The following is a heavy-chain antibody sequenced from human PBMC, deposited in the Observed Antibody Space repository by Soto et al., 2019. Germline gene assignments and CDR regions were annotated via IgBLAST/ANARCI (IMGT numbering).Heavy chain of an antibody. V-gene: IGHV3-23*01. CDR1: GFTFSSYA. D-gene: IGHD5-12*01. CDR2: ISGSGGST. Sequence: GGSLRLSCAASGFTFSSYAMSWVRQAPGKGLEWVSAISGSGGSTYYADSVKGRFTISRDNSKNTLYLQMNSLRAEDTAVYYCAKSSPFLGDGYKRYWFDPWGQGTLVT. CDR3: AKSSPFLGDGYKRYWFDP. J-gene: IGHJ5*02.